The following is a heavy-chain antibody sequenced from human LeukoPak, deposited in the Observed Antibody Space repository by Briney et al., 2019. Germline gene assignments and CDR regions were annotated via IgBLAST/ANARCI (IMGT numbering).Heavy chain of an antibody. D-gene: IGHD1-26*01. V-gene: IGHV4-39*07. J-gene: IGHJ4*02. CDR1: GGSISSSSYY. CDR3: ARDPIVGATT. Sequence: PSETLSLTCTVSGGSISSSSYYWGWIRQPPGKGLEWIGSIYYSGSTYYNPSLKSRVTISVDTSKNQFSLKLSSVTAADTAVYYCARDPIVGATTWGQGTLVTVSS. CDR2: IYYSGST.